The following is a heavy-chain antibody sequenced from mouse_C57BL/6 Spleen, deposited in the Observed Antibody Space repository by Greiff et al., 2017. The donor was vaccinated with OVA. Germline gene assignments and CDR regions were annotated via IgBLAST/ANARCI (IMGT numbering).Heavy chain of an antibody. V-gene: IGHV5-12*01. J-gene: IGHJ2*01. CDR2: ISNGGGST. CDR1: GFTFSDYY. CDR3: ARQALTGRNFDY. D-gene: IGHD4-1*01. Sequence: EVKLMESGGGLVQPGGSLKLSCAASGFTFSDYYMYWVRQTPEKRLEWVAYISNGGGSTYYPDTVKGRFTISRDNAKNTLYLQMSRLKSEDTAMYYCARQALTGRNFDYWGQGTTLTVSS.